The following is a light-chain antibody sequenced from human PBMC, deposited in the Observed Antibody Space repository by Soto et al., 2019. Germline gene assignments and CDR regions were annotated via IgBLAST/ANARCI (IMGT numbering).Light chain of an antibody. V-gene: IGKV3-20*01. J-gene: IGKJ5*01. CDR2: GAS. Sequence: EVVLTQSPGTLSLSSGERATLSGRASQSLSSIYLAWYQQKPGQAPRLLMYGASNRATGIPDRFSGSGSGTDFTLTISRLEPEDFAVYYCQQYGSSPTFGQGTRLEIK. CDR1: QSLSSIY. CDR3: QQYGSSPT.